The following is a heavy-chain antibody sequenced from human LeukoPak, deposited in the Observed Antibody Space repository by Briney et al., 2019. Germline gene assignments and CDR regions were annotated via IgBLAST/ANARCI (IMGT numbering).Heavy chain of an antibody. CDR3: ASRGDRIAAAGHYFDY. J-gene: IGHJ4*02. D-gene: IGHD6-13*01. V-gene: IGHV1-69*13. CDR2: IIPIFGTA. CDR1: GGTFSSYA. Sequence: SVKVSCKASGGTFSSYAISWVRQAPGQGLEWMGGIIPIFGTANYAQKFQGRVTITADESTSTAYMELSSLRSEDMAVYYCASRGDRIAAAGHYFDYWGQGTLVTVSS.